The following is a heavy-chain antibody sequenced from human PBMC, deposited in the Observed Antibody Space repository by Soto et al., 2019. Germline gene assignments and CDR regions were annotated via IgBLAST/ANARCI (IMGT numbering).Heavy chain of an antibody. CDR2: IIPIFGTA. CDR3: ARAFGRGVILAGYYGMDV. D-gene: IGHD3-16*02. CDR1: GGTFSSYA. V-gene: IGHV1-69*06. J-gene: IGHJ6*02. Sequence: QVQLVQSGAEVKKPGSSVKVSCKASGGTFSSYAISWVRQAPGQGLAWMGGIIPIFGTANYAQKFQGRVTITADKSTSTAYMELSSLRSEDTAVYYCARAFGRGVILAGYYGMDVWGQGTTVTVSS.